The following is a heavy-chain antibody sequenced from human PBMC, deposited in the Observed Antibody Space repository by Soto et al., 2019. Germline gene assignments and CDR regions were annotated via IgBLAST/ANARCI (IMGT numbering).Heavy chain of an antibody. CDR1: GFTFSNYW. Sequence: EVQLVESGGGLVQPGGSLRLSCAASGFTFSNYWMHWVRQAPGKGLVWVSRIKSDGSSISYADSVKGGFTISRDNARNTLYLQMNSLRAEDTAVYYCARGGFSGSGSYIQGDYWGQGTLVTVSS. D-gene: IGHD3-10*01. J-gene: IGHJ4*02. CDR3: ARGGFSGSGSYIQGDY. CDR2: IKSDGSSI. V-gene: IGHV3-74*01.